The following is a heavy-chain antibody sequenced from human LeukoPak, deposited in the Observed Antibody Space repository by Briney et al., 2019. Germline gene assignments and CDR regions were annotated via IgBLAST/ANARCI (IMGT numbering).Heavy chain of an antibody. CDR3: ARDRRYSSSWYGYFDH. CDR2: ISYDGSNK. D-gene: IGHD6-13*01. V-gene: IGHV3-30*04. CDR1: GFTFSSYA. J-gene: IGHJ4*02. Sequence: GGSLRLSCAASGFTFSSYAMHWVRQAPGKGLEWVAVISYDGSNKYYADSVKGRFTISRDNSKNTLYLQMNSLRAEDTAVYYCARDRRYSSSWYGYFDHWGQGTLVTVSS.